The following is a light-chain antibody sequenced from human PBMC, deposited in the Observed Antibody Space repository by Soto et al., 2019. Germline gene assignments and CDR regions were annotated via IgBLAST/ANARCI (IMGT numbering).Light chain of an antibody. CDR2: SNN. CDR3: AAWDDSLNGYV. V-gene: IGLV1-44*01. J-gene: IGLJ1*01. Sequence: LTQPVSGSGTPRRRVTISCSGSSCNIGSNTVNWYQQLPGTAPKLLIYSNNQRPSGVPDRFSGSKSGTSASLAISGLQSEDEADYYCAAWDDSLNGYVFGTGTKVTVL. CDR1: SCNIGSNT.